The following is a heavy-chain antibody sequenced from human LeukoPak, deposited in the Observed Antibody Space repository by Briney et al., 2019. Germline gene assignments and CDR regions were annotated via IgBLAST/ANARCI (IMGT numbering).Heavy chain of an antibody. Sequence: ASVKVSCKASGYTFTGYYMHWVRQAPGQGLEWMGWINPNSGGTNYAQKFQGRVTITRNTSISTAYMELSSLRSEDAAVYYCARDGPPAANWFDPWGQGTLVTVSS. D-gene: IGHD3/OR15-3a*01. CDR2: INPNSGGT. J-gene: IGHJ5*02. CDR3: ARDGPPAANWFDP. CDR1: GYTFTGYY. V-gene: IGHV1-2*02.